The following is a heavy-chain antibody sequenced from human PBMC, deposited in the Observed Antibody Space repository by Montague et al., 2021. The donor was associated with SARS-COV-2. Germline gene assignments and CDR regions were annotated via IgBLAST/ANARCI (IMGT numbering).Heavy chain of an antibody. CDR1: GGSINSITYY. D-gene: IGHD3-16*01. CDR2: IDSGGYN. CDR3: ARELGEVTDS. Sequence: TLSLTCTVSGGSINSITYYWSWIRQPAGKGLEWIGRIDSGGYNNYNPSLKSRVTMSMDTSKNQFFLNLTSLTAADTAVYYCARELGEVTDSWGPGTLVTVSS. V-gene: IGHV4-61*02. J-gene: IGHJ5*01.